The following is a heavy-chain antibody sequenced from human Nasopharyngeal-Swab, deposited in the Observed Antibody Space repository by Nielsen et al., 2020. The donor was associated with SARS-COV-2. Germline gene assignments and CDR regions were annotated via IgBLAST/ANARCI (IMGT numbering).Heavy chain of an antibody. CDR2: IYSGGST. CDR1: GFTVSSNY. CDR3: AGAGPRAYYYYMDV. Sequence: GVLKISCAASGFTVSSNYMSWVRQAPGKGLEWVSVIYSGGSTYYADSVKGRFTISRDNSKNTLYLQMNSLRAEDTAVYYCAGAGPRAYYYYMDVWGKGTTVTVSS. J-gene: IGHJ6*03. V-gene: IGHV3-53*01.